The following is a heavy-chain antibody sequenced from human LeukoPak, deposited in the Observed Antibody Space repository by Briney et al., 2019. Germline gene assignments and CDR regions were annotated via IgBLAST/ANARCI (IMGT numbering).Heavy chain of an antibody. CDR3: ARDYYDRSGYYEGVY. Sequence: ASVKVSCKASGYTFTGYYMHWVRQAPGQGLEWMGRINPNSGGTNYAQKFQGRVTMTRDTSISTAYMELSRLRSDDTAVYYCARDYYDRSGYYEGVYWGQGTLVTVSS. D-gene: IGHD3-22*01. J-gene: IGHJ4*02. V-gene: IGHV1-2*06. CDR1: GYTFTGYY. CDR2: INPNSGGT.